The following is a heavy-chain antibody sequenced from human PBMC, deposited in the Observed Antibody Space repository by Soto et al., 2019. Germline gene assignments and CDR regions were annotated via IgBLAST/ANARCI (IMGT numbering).Heavy chain of an antibody. CDR3: ARHVGCSSTSCYRTGPQYYYYGMDV. CDR2: IYPGDSDT. V-gene: IGHV5-51*01. CDR1: GYSFTSYW. J-gene: IGHJ6*02. D-gene: IGHD2-2*01. Sequence: GESLKISCKGSGYSFTSYWIGWVRQMPGKGLEWMGIIYPGDSDTRYSPSFQGQVTISADKSISTAYLQRSSLKASDTAMYYCARHVGCSSTSCYRTGPQYYYYGMDVWGQGTTVTVSS.